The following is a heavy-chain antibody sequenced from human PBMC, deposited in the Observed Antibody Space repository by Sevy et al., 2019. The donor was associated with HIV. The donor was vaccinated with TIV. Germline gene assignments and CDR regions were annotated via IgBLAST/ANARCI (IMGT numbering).Heavy chain of an antibody. D-gene: IGHD1-26*01. CDR3: ARALNSGSASDDAFDI. CDR2: ISYDGSNK. V-gene: IGHV3-30-3*01. CDR1: GFTFSSYA. Sequence: GGSLKLSCAASGFTFSSYAMHWVRQAPGKGLEWVAVISYDGSNKYYADSVKGRFTISRDNSKNTLYLQMNSLRAEDTAVYYCARALNSGSASDDAFDIWVQGTMVTVSS. J-gene: IGHJ3*02.